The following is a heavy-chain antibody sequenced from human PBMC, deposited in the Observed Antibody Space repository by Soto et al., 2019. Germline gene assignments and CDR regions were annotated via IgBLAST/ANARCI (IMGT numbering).Heavy chain of an antibody. V-gene: IGHV4-31*03. CDR3: VRAPRY. J-gene: IGHJ4*02. CDR2: IYYSGST. CDR1: DVTISGGGYY. Sequence: SQTLPLTSTVADVTISGGGYYWSWIRQHPGKGLEWIGYIYYSGSTYYNPSLKSRVTISVDTSKNQFSLKLSSVTPADTAVYYCVRAPRYWGKGTLVTVSS.